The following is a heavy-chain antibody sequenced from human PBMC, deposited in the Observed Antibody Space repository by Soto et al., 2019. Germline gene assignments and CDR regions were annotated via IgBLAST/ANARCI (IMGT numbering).Heavy chain of an antibody. D-gene: IGHD2-15*01. CDR3: AITGWHMVAARNYYYYMDV. CDR2: ISAYNGNT. J-gene: IGHJ6*03. CDR1: GYTKTSNS. Sequence: GTSVKLSCKDSGYTKTSNSISWVRQAPEKGLEWMGWISAYNGNTNYAQKLQGRVTMTTDTSTSTAYMELRSLRSDDTAVYYCAITGWHMVAARNYYYYMDVWGKGTTVTVSS. V-gene: IGHV1-18*01.